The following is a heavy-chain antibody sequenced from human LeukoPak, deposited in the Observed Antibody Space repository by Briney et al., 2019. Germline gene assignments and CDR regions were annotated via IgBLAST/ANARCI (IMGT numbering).Heavy chain of an antibody. Sequence: PGRSLRLSCAASGFTFSRYWMSWVRQAPGRGLEWVANIKQDGSQKHHVDSVKGRFTISRDNAKNSLYLQMNSLRAEDTAVYYCARLTGDYFDYWGQGTLVTVPS. CDR2: IKQDGSQK. J-gene: IGHJ4*02. CDR3: ARLTGDYFDY. D-gene: IGHD1-14*01. V-gene: IGHV3-7*04. CDR1: GFTFSRYW.